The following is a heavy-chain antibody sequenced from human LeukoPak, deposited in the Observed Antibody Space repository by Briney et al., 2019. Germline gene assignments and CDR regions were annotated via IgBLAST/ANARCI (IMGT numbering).Heavy chain of an antibody. CDR3: AKVPKQQLVRRPSFYFDY. J-gene: IGHJ4*02. CDR2: INSDGSTT. V-gene: IGHV3-74*01. D-gene: IGHD6-13*01. Sequence: GGSLRLSCAASGFTFSSYWMHWVRQAPGKGLVWVSRINSDGSTTNYADSVKGRFTISRDNSKNTLYLQMNSLRAEDTAVYYCAKVPKQQLVRRPSFYFDYWGQGTLVTVSS. CDR1: GFTFSSYW.